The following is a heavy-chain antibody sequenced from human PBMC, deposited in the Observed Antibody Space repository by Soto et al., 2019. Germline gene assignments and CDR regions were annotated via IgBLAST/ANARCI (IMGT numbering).Heavy chain of an antibody. CDR3: AIDIVRGVMPYPFVP. V-gene: IGHV3-21*01. D-gene: IGHD3-10*01. Sequence: EVQLVESGGGRVKPGGSLRLSCAASGFTFSSYSMNWVRQAPGKGLEWVSSISSSSSYIYYADSVKGRFTISRDNAKKSLCLQINSLSAEDTAMYYCAIDIVRGVMPYPFVPWVQRTLVTVSS. CDR2: ISSSSSYI. J-gene: IGHJ5*02. CDR1: GFTFSSYS.